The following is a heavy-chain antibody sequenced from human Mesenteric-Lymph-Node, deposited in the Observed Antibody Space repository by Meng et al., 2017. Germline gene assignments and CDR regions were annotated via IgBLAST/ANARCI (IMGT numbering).Heavy chain of an antibody. J-gene: IGHJ4*02. CDR1: GFTVNTNY. D-gene: IGHD6-19*01. Sequence: EVQLVGSGGGLVQPGGSLRLSCVVSGFTVNTNYMSWVRQAPGKGLEWVSVIYSGSTTYYADSVKGRFTISRDRSKNTLYLQMNSLRTEDTAIYYCARDRSSGWYTFDQWGQGTLVTVSS. V-gene: IGHV3-66*02. CDR2: IYSGSTT. CDR3: ARDRSSGWYTFDQ.